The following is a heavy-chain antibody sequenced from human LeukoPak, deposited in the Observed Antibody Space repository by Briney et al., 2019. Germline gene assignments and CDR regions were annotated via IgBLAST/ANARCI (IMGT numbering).Heavy chain of an antibody. V-gene: IGHV4-59*08. J-gene: IGHJ5*02. CDR1: GGSISSYY. D-gene: IGHD5-18*01. CDR2: IYYSGST. Sequence: SETLSLTCTVSGGSISSYYWSWIRQPPGKGLEWIGYIYYSGSTNYNPSLKSRVTISVDTSKNQFSLKLSSVTAADTAVYYCARQDTADWFDPWGQGTLVTVSS. CDR3: ARQDTADWFDP.